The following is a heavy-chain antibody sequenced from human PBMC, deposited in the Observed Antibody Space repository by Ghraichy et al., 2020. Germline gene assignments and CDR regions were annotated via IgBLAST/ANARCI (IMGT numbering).Heavy chain of an antibody. CDR2: IYTSGST. J-gene: IGHJ6*03. Sequence: SETPSLTCTVSGGSISSGSYYWSWIRQPAGKGLEWIGRIYTSGSTNYNPSLKSRVTISVDTSKNQFSLKLSSVTAADTAVYYCARTAGIGSGGAPGWYYYYYMDVWGKGTTVTVSS. D-gene: IGHD6-13*01. V-gene: IGHV4-61*02. CDR1: GGSISSGSYY. CDR3: ARTAGIGSGGAPGWYYYYYMDV.